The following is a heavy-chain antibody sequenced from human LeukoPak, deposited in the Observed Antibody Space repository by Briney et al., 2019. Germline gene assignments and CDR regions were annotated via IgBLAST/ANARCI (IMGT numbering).Heavy chain of an antibody. CDR2: IRYDGSNK. CDR3: ARIVTGHSEYFQH. Sequence: GGSLRLSCAASGFTFSSYGMHWVRQAPGKGLEWVAFIRYDGSNKYYADSVKGRFTISRDNSKNTLYLQMNSLRAEDTAVYYCARIVTGHSEYFQHWGQGTLVTVSS. CDR1: GFTFSSYG. D-gene: IGHD2-21*02. J-gene: IGHJ1*01. V-gene: IGHV3-30*02.